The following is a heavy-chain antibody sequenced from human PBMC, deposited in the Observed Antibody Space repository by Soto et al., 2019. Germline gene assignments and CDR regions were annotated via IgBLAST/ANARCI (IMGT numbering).Heavy chain of an antibody. D-gene: IGHD3-10*01. V-gene: IGHV3-74*01. CDR1: GFTFRSYW. CDR3: ARVSGSITMVRGVFYYYYYGMDV. Sequence: GGPLRLSCAASGFTFRSYWMHWVHQAPRKGLVWVSRINSDGSSTSYADSVKGRFTISRDNAKNTLYLQMNSLRAEDTAVYYCARVSGSITMVRGVFYYYYYGMDVWGQGTTVTVSS. J-gene: IGHJ6*02. CDR2: INSDGSST.